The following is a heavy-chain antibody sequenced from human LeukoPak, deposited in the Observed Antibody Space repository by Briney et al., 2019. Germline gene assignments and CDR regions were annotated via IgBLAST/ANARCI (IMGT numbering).Heavy chain of an antibody. CDR2: INHSGST. J-gene: IGHJ4*02. CDR3: ARFRIGYPNPHPHNYFGY. CDR1: GGSFSGYY. D-gene: IGHD3-3*01. V-gene: IGHV4-34*01. Sequence: PSETLSLTCAVYGGSFSGYYWSWIRQPPGKGLEWIGEINHSGSTNYNPSLKSRVTISVDTSKNQFSLKLSSVTAADTAVYYCARFRIGYPNPHPHNYFGYWGQGTLVTVSS.